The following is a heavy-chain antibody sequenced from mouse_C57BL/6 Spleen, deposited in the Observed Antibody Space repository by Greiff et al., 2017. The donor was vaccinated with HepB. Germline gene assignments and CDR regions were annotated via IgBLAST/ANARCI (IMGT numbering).Heavy chain of an antibody. V-gene: IGHV1-82*01. J-gene: IGHJ4*01. Sequence: QVQLQQSGPELVKPGASVKISCKASGYAFSSSWMNWVKQRPGKGLEWIGRIYPGDGDTNYNGKFKGKATLTADKSSSTAYMQLSSLTSEDSAVYFCARTRATRDAMDYWGQGTSVTVSS. CDR2: IYPGDGDT. D-gene: IGHD2-13*01. CDR3: ARTRATRDAMDY. CDR1: GYAFSSSW.